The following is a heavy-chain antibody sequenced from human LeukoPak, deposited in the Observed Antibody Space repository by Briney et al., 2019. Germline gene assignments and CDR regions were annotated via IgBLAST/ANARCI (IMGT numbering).Heavy chain of an antibody. D-gene: IGHD3-9*01. J-gene: IGHJ4*02. CDR2: VYYTGTT. Sequence: SETLSLTCAVSAGSTVTSNYYWAYVRQAPGGGLEWIGSVYYTGTTYYNPSLGSRVSISVDTSKNQFSLTLTSVAAADTAIYYCARKSRPFDYLFYFDFWAQGTLVTVSS. CDR1: AGSTVTSNYY. CDR3: ARKSRPFDYLFYFDF. V-gene: IGHV4-39*01.